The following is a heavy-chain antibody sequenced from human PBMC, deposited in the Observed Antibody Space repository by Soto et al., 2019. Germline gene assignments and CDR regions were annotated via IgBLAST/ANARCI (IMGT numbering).Heavy chain of an antibody. D-gene: IGHD1-1*01. CDR2: IIPIFGTA. CDR3: ARDRGVGGWNVGSVFDP. J-gene: IGHJ5*02. CDR1: GGTFSSYA. Sequence: QVQLVQSGAEVKKPGSSVKVSCKASGGTFSSYAISWVRQAPGQGLEWMGGIIPIFGTANYAQKFQGRVTITADESTSTAYMELSSLRSDDTAVYYCARDRGVGGWNVGSVFDPWGQGTLVTVSS. V-gene: IGHV1-69*01.